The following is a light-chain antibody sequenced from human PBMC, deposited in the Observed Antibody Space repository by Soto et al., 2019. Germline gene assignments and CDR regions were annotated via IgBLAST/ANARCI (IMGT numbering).Light chain of an antibody. CDR1: SSDIGSYNL. CDR2: EGT. Sequence: QSALTQPASVSGSPGQSITISCTGTSSDIGSYNLVSWYQHLPGKAPKLIIYEGTKRSSGVSNRFSGSKSGNTASLTISGLQAEAAADYYCCAYAGSATFVVFGGGTKLTVL. V-gene: IGLV2-23*03. CDR3: CAYAGSATFVV. J-gene: IGLJ3*02.